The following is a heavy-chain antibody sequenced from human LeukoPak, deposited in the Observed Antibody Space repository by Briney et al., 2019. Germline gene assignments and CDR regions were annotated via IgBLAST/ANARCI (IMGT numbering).Heavy chain of an antibody. V-gene: IGHV3-21*01. CDR3: ARDETGDDYGDYGIAP. CDR2: ISSSSSYI. D-gene: IGHD4-17*01. J-gene: IGHJ5*02. Sequence: GGSLRLSCAASGFTFSSYSMNWVRQAPGKWLEWASSISSSSSYIYYADSVKGRFTISRDNAKNSLYLQMNSLRAEDTAVYYCARDETGDDYGDYGIAPWGQGTLVTVSS. CDR1: GFTFSSYS.